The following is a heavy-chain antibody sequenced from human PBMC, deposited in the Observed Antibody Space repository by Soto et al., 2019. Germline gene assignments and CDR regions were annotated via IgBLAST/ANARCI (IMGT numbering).Heavy chain of an antibody. CDR3: ARSYDFWSGSLAFDI. J-gene: IGHJ3*02. D-gene: IGHD3-3*01. CDR1: GFTFSSYW. CDR2: IKQDGSEK. V-gene: IGHV3-7*01. Sequence: PGGSLRLSCAASGFTFSSYWMSWVRQAPGKGLEWVANIKQDGSEKYYVDSVKGRFTISRDNAKNSLYLQMNSLRAEDTAVYYCARSYDFWSGSLAFDIWGQGTMVTVSS.